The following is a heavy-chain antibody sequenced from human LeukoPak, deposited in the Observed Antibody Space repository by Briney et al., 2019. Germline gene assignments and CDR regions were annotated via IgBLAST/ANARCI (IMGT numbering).Heavy chain of an antibody. Sequence: GSSVKVSCKASGGTFSSYAISWARQAPGQGLEWMGWINPNSGGTNYAQKFQGRVTMTRDTSISTAYMELSRLRSDDTAVYYCATGRLPDDAFDIWGQGTMVTVSS. CDR3: ATGRLPDDAFDI. D-gene: IGHD6-25*01. J-gene: IGHJ3*02. CDR1: GGTFSSYA. V-gene: IGHV1-2*02. CDR2: INPNSGGT.